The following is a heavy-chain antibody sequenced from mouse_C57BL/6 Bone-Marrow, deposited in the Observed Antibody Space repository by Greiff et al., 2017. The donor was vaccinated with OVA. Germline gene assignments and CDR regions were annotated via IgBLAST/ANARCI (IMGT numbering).Heavy chain of an antibody. J-gene: IGHJ4*01. V-gene: IGHV1-58*01. Sequence: EVKVVESGAELVRPGSSVKMSCKTSGYTFTSYGINWVKQRPGQGLEWIGYIYIGNGYTEYNEKFKGKATLTSDTSSSTAYLQLSSLTSEDSDISFCARDETGRGDYWGQGTSVTVSS. CDR3: ARDETGRGDY. D-gene: IGHD4-1*01. CDR2: IYIGNGYT. CDR1: GYTFTSYG.